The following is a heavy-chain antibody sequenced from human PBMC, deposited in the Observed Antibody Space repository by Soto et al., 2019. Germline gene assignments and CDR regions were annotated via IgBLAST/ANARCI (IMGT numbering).Heavy chain of an antibody. Sequence: PSETLSLTCAVSGGSISSYYRSWIRQPPGKGLEWIGYAYYTGTTSYNPSLKSRVTISVDKSRNQFSLKLSSVTAADTAVYYCARGPNYDFWSGYFRGWGQGTLVTVSS. J-gene: IGHJ4*02. CDR1: GGSISSYY. V-gene: IGHV4-59*13. CDR2: AYYTGTT. D-gene: IGHD3-3*01. CDR3: ARGPNYDFWSGYFRG.